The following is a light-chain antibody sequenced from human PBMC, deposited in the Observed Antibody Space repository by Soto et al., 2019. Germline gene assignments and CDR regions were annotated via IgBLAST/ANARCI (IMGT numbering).Light chain of an antibody. CDR3: CSYAGSSTVV. V-gene: IGLV2-23*02. CDR2: EVS. CDR1: SSDVGSYNL. Sequence: QSALTQPASVSGSPGQSITISCTGTSSDVGSYNLVSWYQQHPGKAPKLMIYEVSKRPSGVSLRFSGSKSGNTASLTISGLQAEDEADYYCCSYAGSSTVVFGGGTKVTV. J-gene: IGLJ2*01.